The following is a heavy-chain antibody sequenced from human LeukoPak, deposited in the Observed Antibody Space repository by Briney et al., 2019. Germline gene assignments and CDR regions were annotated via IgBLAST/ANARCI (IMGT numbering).Heavy chain of an antibody. D-gene: IGHD5-24*01. CDR3: ARDDGWLQFEY. Sequence: GGSLRLSCAASGFTFSSYAMSWVRQAPGKGLEWVSGINWNGGSTAYADSVKGRFTISRDNAKNSLYLQMNSLRAEDTAVYYCARDDGWLQFEYWGQGTLVTVSS. V-gene: IGHV3-20*04. CDR1: GFTFSSYA. CDR2: INWNGGST. J-gene: IGHJ4*02.